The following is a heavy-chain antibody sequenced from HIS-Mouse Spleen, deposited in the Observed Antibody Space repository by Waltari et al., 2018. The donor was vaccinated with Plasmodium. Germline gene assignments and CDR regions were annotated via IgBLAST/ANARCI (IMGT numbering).Heavy chain of an antibody. Sequence: QVQLQESGPGLVKPSETLSLTCTVSGYSISSGYYLGWIRPPPGKGLEWIGSIYHSGSTYYNPSLKSRVTISVDTSKNQFSLKLSSVTAADTAVYYCARVDYGSGDYYYYYGMDVWGQGTTVTVSS. V-gene: IGHV4-38-2*02. J-gene: IGHJ6*02. CDR1: GYSISSGYY. CDR2: IYHSGST. D-gene: IGHD3-10*01. CDR3: ARVDYGSGDYYYYYGMDV.